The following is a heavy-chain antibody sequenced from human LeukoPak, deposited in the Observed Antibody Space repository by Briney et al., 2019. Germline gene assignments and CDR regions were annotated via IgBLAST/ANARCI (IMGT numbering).Heavy chain of an antibody. Sequence: GGSLRLSCVASGFTFNGYTMHWVRQAPGKGLEWVSIIWYDGSNKYYADSVKGRFTISRDNSKNTLFLQMNSLRAEDTAVYYCARDAFGARGIGGGLDIWGQGTMVIVSS. J-gene: IGHJ3*02. CDR1: GFTFNGYT. CDR3: ARDAFGARGIGGGLDI. CDR2: IWYDGSNK. V-gene: IGHV3-33*01. D-gene: IGHD3-10*01.